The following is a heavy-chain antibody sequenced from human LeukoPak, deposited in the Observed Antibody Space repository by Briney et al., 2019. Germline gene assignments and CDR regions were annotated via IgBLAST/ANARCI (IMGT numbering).Heavy chain of an antibody. CDR3: ARTASGSYYYYMDV. J-gene: IGHJ6*03. Sequence: GGSLRLSCAASGFTFSSYSMNWVRQAPGKGLEWVSSISSSSSYIYYADSVKGRFTISRGNAKNSLYLQMNSLRAEDTAVYYCARTASGSYYYYMDVWGKGTTVTVTS. D-gene: IGHD1-26*01. CDR1: GFTFSSYS. V-gene: IGHV3-21*01. CDR2: ISSSSSYI.